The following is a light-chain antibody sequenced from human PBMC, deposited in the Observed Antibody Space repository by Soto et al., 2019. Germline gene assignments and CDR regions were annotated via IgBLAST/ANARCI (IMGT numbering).Light chain of an antibody. CDR2: EVS. CDR1: SSDVGSYNR. CDR3: SSYTSISTRV. Sequence: QSALTQPPSVSGSPGQSVTISCTGTSSDVGSYNRVSWYQQPPGTAPKLMIYEVSNRPSGVSNRFSGSKSGNTASLTISGLQTEDEANYYCSSYTSISTRVFGGGTKLTVL. J-gene: IGLJ3*02. V-gene: IGLV2-18*02.